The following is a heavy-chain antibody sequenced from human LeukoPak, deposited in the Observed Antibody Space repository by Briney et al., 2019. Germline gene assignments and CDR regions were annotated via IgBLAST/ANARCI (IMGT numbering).Heavy chain of an antibody. CDR2: VYYSGST. D-gene: IGHD2-15*01. J-gene: IGHJ4*02. V-gene: IGHV4-59*02. Sequence: PSETLSLTCTVSGGSVSSYYWSWIRQPPGKGLEWIGYVYYSGSTNYNPSFKSRITISVDTSRNQFSLQLSSVTAADTAVYYCARIHRYCSGGACYVLDNWGQGTLVAVSS. CDR1: GGSVSSYY. CDR3: ARIHRYCSGGACYVLDN.